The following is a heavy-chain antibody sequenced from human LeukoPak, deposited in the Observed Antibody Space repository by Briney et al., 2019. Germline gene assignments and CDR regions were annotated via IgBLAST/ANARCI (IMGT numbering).Heavy chain of an antibody. D-gene: IGHD1-14*01. Sequence: GGSLRLSCAASGFIFYNYGMHWVRQAPGKGLEWVAVISYDGSKKYYADSVKGRFTIPRDNSKNTLYLQMDSLRAEDTAVYYCAKDGYNMGLDYWGQGTLVTVSS. J-gene: IGHJ4*02. CDR2: ISYDGSKK. V-gene: IGHV3-30*18. CDR3: AKDGYNMGLDY. CDR1: GFIFYNYG.